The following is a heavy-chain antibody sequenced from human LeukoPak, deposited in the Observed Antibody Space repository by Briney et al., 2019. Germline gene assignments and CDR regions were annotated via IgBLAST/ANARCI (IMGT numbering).Heavy chain of an antibody. Sequence: ASVKVSCKASGYTFTSYYMHWVRQAPGQGLEWMGIINPSGGSTSYAQKFQGRVTMTRDMSTSTVYMELSSLRSEDTAVYYCARTGYSSSWDIYYFGYWGQGTLVTVSS. V-gene: IGHV1-46*01. J-gene: IGHJ4*02. CDR2: INPSGGST. CDR3: ARTGYSSSWDIYYFGY. D-gene: IGHD6-13*01. CDR1: GYTFTSYY.